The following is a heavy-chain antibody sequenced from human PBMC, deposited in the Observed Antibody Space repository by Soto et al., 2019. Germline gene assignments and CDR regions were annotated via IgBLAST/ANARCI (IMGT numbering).Heavy chain of an antibody. V-gene: IGHV6-1*01. Sequence: SQTLSLTCAISGDSVSSKTAAWNWIRQSPSRGLEWLGRTYFRSKWYNDYAISVKSRITINPDTSKNQFSLLLNSVTPEDTAVYYCARFSFGHFVDWFDPWGRRSLDPVSS. CDR1: GDSVSSKTAA. CDR3: ARFSFGHFVDWFDP. D-gene: IGHD3-10*01. CDR2: TYFRSKWYN. J-gene: IGHJ5*02.